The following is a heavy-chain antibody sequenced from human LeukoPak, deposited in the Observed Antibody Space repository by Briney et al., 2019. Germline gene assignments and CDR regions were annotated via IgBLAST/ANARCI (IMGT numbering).Heavy chain of an antibody. CDR2: IWYNGSSK. CDR1: GFTFSSYV. CDR3: ARVVERRGFDS. D-gene: IGHD1-1*01. J-gene: IGHJ4*02. V-gene: IGHV3-33*01. Sequence: AGASLRLSCAASGFTFSSYVMHWVRQAPGKWLEWVAVIWYNGSSKYYADSVRGRFTVSRDNSKNTLYLQMNSLRAEDTAVYYCARVVERRGFDSWGQGTLVTAS.